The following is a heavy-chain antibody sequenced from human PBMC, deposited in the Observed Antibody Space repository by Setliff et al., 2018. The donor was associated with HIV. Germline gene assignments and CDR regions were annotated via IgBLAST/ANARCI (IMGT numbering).Heavy chain of an antibody. D-gene: IGHD3-3*01. J-gene: IGHJ6*03. CDR3: ARQGTEELWRGYYYYYYMDV. CDR1: GYSISSGYY. CDR2: IYHSGST. Sequence: SETLSLTCAVSGYSISSGYYWGWIRQPPGKGLEWIGSIYHSGSTYYNPSLKSRVTISVDTSKNQFSLKLSSVTAADTAVYYCARQGTEELWRGYYYYYYMDVWGKGTTVTVSS. V-gene: IGHV4-38-2*01.